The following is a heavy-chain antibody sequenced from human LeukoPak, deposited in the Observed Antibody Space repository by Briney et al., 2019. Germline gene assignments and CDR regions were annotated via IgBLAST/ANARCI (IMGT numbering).Heavy chain of an antibody. CDR3: ASGGYCSSTACYPNWFDP. CDR2: ISNSGST. D-gene: IGHD2-2*01. J-gene: IGHJ5*02. V-gene: IGHV4-59*01. CDR1: GGSISSYY. Sequence: PSETLSLKCTVSGGSISSYYWSWIRQTPGKGLEWIGYISNSGSTNYNPSLKSRVTMSIDTSKNLFSLKLTSVTAADTAVYYCASGGYCSSTACYPNWFDPWGQGTLVTVSS.